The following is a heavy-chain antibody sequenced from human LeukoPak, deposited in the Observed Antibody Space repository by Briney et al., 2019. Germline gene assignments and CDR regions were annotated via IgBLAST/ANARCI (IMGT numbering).Heavy chain of an antibody. D-gene: IGHD6-6*01. V-gene: IGHV4-39*01. CDR1: GGPISSSNYY. J-gene: IGHJ6*03. CDR3: ARVDYSSSAENYYYYYMDV. CDR2: IYYSGST. Sequence: PSETLSLTCTVSGGPISSSNYYWGWIRQPPGKGLEWIGNIYYSGSTYYNPSLKSGVIMSVDTSENQFSLKVSSVTAADTAVYYCARVDYSSSAENYYYYYMDVWGKGTTVTVSS.